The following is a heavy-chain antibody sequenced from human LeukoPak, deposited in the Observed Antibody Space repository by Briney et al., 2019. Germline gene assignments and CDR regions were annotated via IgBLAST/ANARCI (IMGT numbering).Heavy chain of an antibody. D-gene: IGHD1-20*01. V-gene: IGHV3-15*01. Sequence: PGGSLRLSCAASGFTFRSYWMSWIRQAPGKGLEWVGRIKSKTDGGTTDYAAPVKGRFTISRDDSKNTLYLQMNSLKTEDTAVYYCTTLTGTDFQTAFDIWGQGTMVTVSS. J-gene: IGHJ3*02. CDR3: TTLTGTDFQTAFDI. CDR1: GFTFRSYW. CDR2: IKSKTDGGTT.